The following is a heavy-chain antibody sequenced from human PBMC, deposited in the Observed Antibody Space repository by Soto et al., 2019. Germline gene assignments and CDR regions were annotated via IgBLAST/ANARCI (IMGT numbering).Heavy chain of an antibody. J-gene: IGHJ5*02. CDR3: ATDDGVVAARFDP. CDR2: ISGSGGST. Sequence: EVQLLESGGGLVQPGGSLRLSCAASGFTFSSYAMSWVRQAPGKGLEWVSAISGSGGSTYYADSVKGRFTISRDNSKNTLYLQMNSPRAEETAVYYCATDDGVVAARFDPWGQGTLVTVPS. V-gene: IGHV3-23*01. CDR1: GFTFSSYA. D-gene: IGHD2-15*01.